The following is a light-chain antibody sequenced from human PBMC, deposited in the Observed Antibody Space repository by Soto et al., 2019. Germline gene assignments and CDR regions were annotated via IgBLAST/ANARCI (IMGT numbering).Light chain of an antibody. J-gene: IGKJ1*01. Sequence: DIQMTQSPSTLSASVGDRVTITCRASQSISTWLAWYQQKPGNAPKLLIFVASNLESGVPSRFSGSGSGTEFTLTIDSLQPDDFATYYCQQYNSDSRTFGQGTELDIK. V-gene: IGKV1-5*01. CDR1: QSISTW. CDR3: QQYNSDSRT. CDR2: VAS.